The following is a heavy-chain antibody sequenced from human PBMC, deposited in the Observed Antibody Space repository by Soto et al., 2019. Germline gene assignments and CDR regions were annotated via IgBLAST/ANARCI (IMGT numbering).Heavy chain of an antibody. V-gene: IGHV3-21*01. Sequence: PGGSLSLSYAASGFTFSNYSMNWVRQAPGKGLEWVSSISSSSSYIYYADSVKGRFTISRDNAKNSLYLQMNSLRAEDTAVYYCARVLGGGWAFDYWGQGTLVTVSS. J-gene: IGHJ4*02. CDR1: GFTFSNYS. D-gene: IGHD6-19*01. CDR2: ISSSSSYI. CDR3: ARVLGGGWAFDY.